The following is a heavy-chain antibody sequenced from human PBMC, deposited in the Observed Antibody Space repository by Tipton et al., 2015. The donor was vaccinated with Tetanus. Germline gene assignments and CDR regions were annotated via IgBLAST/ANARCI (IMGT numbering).Heavy chain of an antibody. CDR3: ARQTLSLERLFKPPDVLDL. D-gene: IGHD1-1*01. V-gene: IGHV4-34*01. Sequence: FTCAVYGGSFSAYYWSWIRQPPGKGLEWIGEINHSGSTNYNPSLKSRVTISVDTSKNQFSLKLSSVTAADTAVYYCARQTLSLERLFKPPDVLDLWGQGTMVTVSS. CDR1: GGSFSAYY. CDR2: INHSGST. J-gene: IGHJ3*01.